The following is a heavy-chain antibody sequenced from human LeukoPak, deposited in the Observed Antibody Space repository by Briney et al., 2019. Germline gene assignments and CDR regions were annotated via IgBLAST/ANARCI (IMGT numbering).Heavy chain of an antibody. Sequence: GGSLRLSCAASGFTFSNAWMNWVRQAPGKGLEWVGRIKAKTHGGTTDYAAPVKGRFTVSRDDSEYIVYLQMNSLKTEDTAVYYYSTYSNGWSWGQGTLVTVSS. CDR2: IKAKTHGGTT. V-gene: IGHV3-15*01. D-gene: IGHD6-19*01. CDR1: GFTFSNAW. CDR3: STYSNGWS. J-gene: IGHJ5*02.